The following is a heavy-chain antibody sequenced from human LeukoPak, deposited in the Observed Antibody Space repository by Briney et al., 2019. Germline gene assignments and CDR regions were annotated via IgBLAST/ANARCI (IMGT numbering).Heavy chain of an antibody. CDR1: GYTFTSYD. Sequence: ASVKVSCKASGYTFTSYDINWVRQAPGQGLEWMGWMNPNSGNTGYAQKFQGRVTITRNTSISTAYMELSSLRFEDTAVYYCTCGSLYYYYMDVWGKGTTVTVSS. V-gene: IGHV1-8*02. J-gene: IGHJ6*03. CDR2: MNPNSGNT. CDR3: TCGSLYYYYMDV. D-gene: IGHD5-12*01.